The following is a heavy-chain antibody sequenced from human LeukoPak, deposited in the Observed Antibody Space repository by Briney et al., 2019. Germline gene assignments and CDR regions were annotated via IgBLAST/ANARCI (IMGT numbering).Heavy chain of an antibody. D-gene: IGHD5-24*01. V-gene: IGHV3-74*01. CDR3: ARDYVEMATIGD. CDR1: GFTFSSYW. CDR2: INSDGSST. J-gene: IGHJ4*02. Sequence: GGSLRLSCAASGFTFSSYWIHWVRQAPGKGLVWVSRINSDGSSTSYADSVKGRFTISRDNAKNTLYLQMNSLRAEDTAVYYCARDYVEMATIGDWGQGTLVTVSS.